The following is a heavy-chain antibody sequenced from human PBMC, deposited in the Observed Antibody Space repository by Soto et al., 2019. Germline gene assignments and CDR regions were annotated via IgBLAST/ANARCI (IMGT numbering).Heavy chain of an antibody. V-gene: IGHV3-21*01. Sequence: PGGSLRLSCAASGFTFSSYSMNWVRQAPGKGLEWVSSISSSSSYIYYADSVKGRFTISRDNAKNSLYLQMNSLRAEDTAVYYCARESDYYGSGSPLGRYGMDVWGQGTTVTVSS. CDR2: ISSSSSYI. CDR3: ARESDYYGSGSPLGRYGMDV. D-gene: IGHD3-10*01. J-gene: IGHJ6*02. CDR1: GFTFSSYS.